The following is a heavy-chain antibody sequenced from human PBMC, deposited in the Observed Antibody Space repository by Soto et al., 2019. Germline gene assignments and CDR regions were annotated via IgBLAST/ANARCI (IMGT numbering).Heavy chain of an antibody. CDR3: AMLNSGWHQASGC. CDR1: GGSISSVGYF. V-gene: IGHV4-31*03. D-gene: IGHD6-25*01. Sequence: QVQLESSGPGLVKPSQTLSLTCTVSGGSISSVGYFWTWIRQHPAKGLEWIGHISYSGSTYFIPSPVSRPRMSVDTSKTQISLNLPSVTAADTALYYCAMLNSGWHQASGCRGQGTLVTFSS. J-gene: IGHJ1*01. CDR2: ISYSGST.